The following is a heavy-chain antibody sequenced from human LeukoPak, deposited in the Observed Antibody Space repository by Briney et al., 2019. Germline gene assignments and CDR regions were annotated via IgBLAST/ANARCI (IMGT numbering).Heavy chain of an antibody. CDR3: AISSGQLVGVKNYGMDV. J-gene: IGHJ6*02. CDR2: ISAYNGNT. D-gene: IGHD6-13*01. V-gene: IGHV1-18*01. CDR1: GYTFTSYG. Sequence: ASVKVSCKASGYTFTSYGISWVRQAPGQGLEWMGWISAYNGNTNYARKLQGRVTMTTDTSTSTAYMELRSLRSDDTAVYYCAISSGQLVGVKNYGMDVWGQGTTVTVSS.